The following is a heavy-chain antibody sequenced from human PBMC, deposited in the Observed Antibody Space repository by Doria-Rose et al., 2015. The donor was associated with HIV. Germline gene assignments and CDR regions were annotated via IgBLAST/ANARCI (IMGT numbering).Heavy chain of an antibody. D-gene: IGHD6-13*01. CDR1: GVSLSSPGMG. V-gene: IGHV2-26*01. CDR3: ARIKSSRWYHKYYFDF. Sequence: QVQLVQSSPVLVKPTETLTLTCTVSGVSLSSPGMGVSWIRQPPGQALEWLANIFSDDERSYKTSLKSRLTISRGTSKSQAVLTMTDMDPVDTATYYCARIKSSRWYHKYYFDFWGQGTLVIVSA. J-gene: IGHJ4*02. CDR2: IFSDDER.